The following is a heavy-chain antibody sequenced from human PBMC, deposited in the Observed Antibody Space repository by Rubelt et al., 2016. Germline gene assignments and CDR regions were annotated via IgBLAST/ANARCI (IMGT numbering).Heavy chain of an antibody. CDR3: AGSSGYDYVYDY. V-gene: IGHV4-34*01. D-gene: IGHD5-12*01. J-gene: IGHJ4*02. CDR2: INHGGST. CDR1: GGSFSGYY. Sequence: QVQLKQWGAGLLKPSETLSVTCAVYGGSFSGYYWTWIRQPPGKGLEWIGEINHGGSTNHNPSLKRRVTIAVDTSKNQISPQLRSVTAADTAIDYCAGSSGYDYVYDYWGQGTLVTVSS.